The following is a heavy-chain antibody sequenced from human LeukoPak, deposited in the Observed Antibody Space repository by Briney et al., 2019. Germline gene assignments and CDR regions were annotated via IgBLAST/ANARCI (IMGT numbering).Heavy chain of an antibody. J-gene: IGHJ4*02. CDR1: GYTVTSYG. Sequence: ASVKVSCKASGYTVTSYGISWVRQAPGQGLEWMGWISAYNGNTNYAQKLQGRVTMTTDTSTSTAYMELRSLRSDDTAVYYCASCELSSGYYYPELYFDYWGQGTLVTVSS. CDR3: ASCELSSGYYYPELYFDY. V-gene: IGHV1-18*01. CDR2: ISAYNGNT. D-gene: IGHD3-22*01.